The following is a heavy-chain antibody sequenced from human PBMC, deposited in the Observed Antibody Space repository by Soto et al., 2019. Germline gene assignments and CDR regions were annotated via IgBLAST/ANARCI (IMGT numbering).Heavy chain of an antibody. D-gene: IGHD3-22*01. V-gene: IGHV3-9*01. CDR2: ISWNSGSI. CDR1: GFTFDDFA. J-gene: IGHJ4*02. Sequence: VQLVESGGGLVQPGRSLRLSCAASGFTFDDFAMHWVRQAPGKGLEWVSGISWNSGSIGYADSVKGRFTISRDNAKNSLYLQMNSLRAEDTALYYCAKWYYYDTSGHIDYWGQGTLVTVSS. CDR3: AKWYYYDTSGHIDY.